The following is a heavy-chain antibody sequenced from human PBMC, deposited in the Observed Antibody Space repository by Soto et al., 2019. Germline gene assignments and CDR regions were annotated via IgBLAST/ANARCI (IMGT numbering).Heavy chain of an antibody. V-gene: IGHV4-61*08. J-gene: IGHJ3*02. Sequence: SETLSLTCTVSGGSVGSGDYYWSWIRQPPGKGLEWIGNIYYSGSTNYNPALKSRVTISVHTSKNKFSLKLSSVTAADTAVYYCAGEMERRQPVAFDIWGQGTMVTV. CDR1: GGSVGSGDYY. D-gene: IGHD1-1*01. CDR2: IYYSGST. CDR3: AGEMERRQPVAFDI.